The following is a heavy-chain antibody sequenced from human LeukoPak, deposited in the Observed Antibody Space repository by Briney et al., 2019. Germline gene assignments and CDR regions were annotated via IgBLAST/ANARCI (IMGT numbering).Heavy chain of an antibody. V-gene: IGHV3-20*04. D-gene: IGHD1-26*01. J-gene: IGHJ4*02. Sequence: RTGGSLRLSCAASGFTFDDYGMSWVRQAPGEGLEWVSGINWNGGSTGYADSVKGRFTISRDNAKNSLYLQMNSLRAEDTALYYCARAGSGSYLGGNYWGQGTLVTVSS. CDR2: INWNGGST. CDR1: GFTFDDYG. CDR3: ARAGSGSYLGGNY.